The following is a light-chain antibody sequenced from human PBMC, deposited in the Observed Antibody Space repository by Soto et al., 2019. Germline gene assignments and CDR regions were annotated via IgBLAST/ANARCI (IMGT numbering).Light chain of an antibody. J-gene: IGKJ1*01. Sequence: EIVMTQSPATLSVSPGERVTLSCRASQSVNSDLAWYQQKPGQAPGLLIYGASTRATGIPARFSGSGSGTEFTLTISSLQSEDFAVYYCQQYNNWPQTFGQGTKVDIK. CDR3: QQYNNWPQT. V-gene: IGKV3-15*01. CDR2: GAS. CDR1: QSVNSD.